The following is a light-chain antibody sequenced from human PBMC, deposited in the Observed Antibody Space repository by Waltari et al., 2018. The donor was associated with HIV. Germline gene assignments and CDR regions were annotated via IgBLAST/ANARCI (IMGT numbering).Light chain of an antibody. V-gene: IGLV3-9*01. Sequence: SYELTQPPSVSVALGQTAKVACGGDNLASKAVHWYQQKPGRPPVLVIYDNNKRPSGIPGRFSGFNSGITATLTISGAQGDDEADYYCQVWYSDTGVFGSGTKVTVL. J-gene: IGLJ1*01. CDR3: QVWYSDTGV. CDR2: DNN. CDR1: NLASKA.